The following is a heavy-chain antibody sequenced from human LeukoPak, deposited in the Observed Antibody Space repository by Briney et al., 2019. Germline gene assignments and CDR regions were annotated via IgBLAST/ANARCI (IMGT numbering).Heavy chain of an antibody. J-gene: IGHJ4*02. D-gene: IGHD2-2*02. CDR3: VISPNTYYFDY. V-gene: IGHV3-53*01. CDR1: GVTASIHY. CDR2: IYSGGST. Sequence: VGSLRLSSAAPGVTASIHYMSCVRQAPGKGLEWVSVIYSGGSTYYADSVKGRFTISRDSSKNTLYLQMNSLRAEDTAVYYCVISPNTYYFDYWGQGTLVTVSS.